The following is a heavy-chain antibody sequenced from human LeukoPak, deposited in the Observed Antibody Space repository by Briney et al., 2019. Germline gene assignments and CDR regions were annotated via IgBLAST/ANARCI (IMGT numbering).Heavy chain of an antibody. Sequence: GGSLRLSCAASGFTFDDYAMHWVRQAPGKGLEWVSGISWNSGSIGYADSVKGRFTISRDNAKNSLYLQMNSLRAEDTAVYYCARLGEDGDFWGYYFDYWGQGTLVTVSS. CDR2: ISWNSGSI. V-gene: IGHV3-9*01. CDR3: ARLGEDGDFWGYYFDY. CDR1: GFTFDDYA. D-gene: IGHD3-16*01. J-gene: IGHJ4*02.